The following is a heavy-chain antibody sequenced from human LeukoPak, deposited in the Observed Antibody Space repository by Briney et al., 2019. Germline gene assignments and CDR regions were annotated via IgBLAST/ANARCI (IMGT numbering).Heavy chain of an antibody. V-gene: IGHV3-11*04. J-gene: IGHJ4*02. CDR3: ARVRGSYANDY. CDR2: ISSSGSNI. D-gene: IGHD3-10*01. Sequence: PGGSLRLSCAASGFTFSDYYMSWIRQAPGKGLERISYISSSGSNIYYADSVKGRFTISRDNAKNSLYLQMNSLRAEDTAVYYCARVRGSYANDYWGQGTLVTVSS. CDR1: GFTFSDYY.